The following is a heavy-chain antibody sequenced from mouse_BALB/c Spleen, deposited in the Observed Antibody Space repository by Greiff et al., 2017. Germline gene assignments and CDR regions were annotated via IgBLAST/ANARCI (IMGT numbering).Heavy chain of an antibody. V-gene: IGHV5-9-4*01. J-gene: IGHJ4*01. CDR1: GFTFSSYA. D-gene: IGHD4-1*01. CDR3: ARAGTRGYAMDY. Sequence: EVQRVESGGGLVKPGGSLKLSCAASGFTFSSYAMSWVRQSPEKRLEWVAEISSGGSYTYYPDTVTGRFTISRDKAKNTLYLEMSSLRSEDTAMYYCARAGTRGYAMDYWGQGTSVTVSS. CDR2: ISSGGSYT.